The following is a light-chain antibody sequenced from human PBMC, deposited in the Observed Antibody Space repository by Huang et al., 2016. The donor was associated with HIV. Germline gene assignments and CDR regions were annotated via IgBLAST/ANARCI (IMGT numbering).Light chain of an antibody. J-gene: IGKJ1*01. CDR3: QQYGNTPPKT. CDR2: GAA. V-gene: IGKV3-20*01. Sequence: EIVLTQSPGTLSLSPGESATLSCRASQSVSNNYLAWYQQKPGQAPRLLIYGAASRATGIPDRFSGSGSGTDFTLPVTRLEHEDFAVYYCQQYGNTPPKTFGQGTKVEIK. CDR1: QSVSNNY.